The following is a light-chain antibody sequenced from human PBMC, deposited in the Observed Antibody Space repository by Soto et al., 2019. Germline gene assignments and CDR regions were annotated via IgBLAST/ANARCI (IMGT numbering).Light chain of an antibody. Sequence: DIQMTQSPSTLSASVGDRVTITCRASESISSWLAWYQQKPGKAPKLLIYKASNLESGVPSRFSGSGSGTDFTLTINSLQPEDCAIYYCQQANSFPRTFGQGTKVDIK. CDR3: QQANSFPRT. CDR1: ESISSW. J-gene: IGKJ1*01. V-gene: IGKV1-5*03. CDR2: KAS.